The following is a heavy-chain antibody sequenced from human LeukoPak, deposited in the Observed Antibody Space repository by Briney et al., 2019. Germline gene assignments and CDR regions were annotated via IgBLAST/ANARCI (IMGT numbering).Heavy chain of an antibody. CDR1: GGTFSSYA. V-gene: IGHV1-69*13. Sequence: GASVKVSCKASGGTFSSYAISWVRQAPGQGLEWMGGIIPIFGTANYAQKFQGRVTITADESTSTAYMELSSLRSEDTAVYYCARENYYYDSSGYYHPEYFQHWGQGTPVTVSS. D-gene: IGHD3-22*01. CDR2: IIPIFGTA. CDR3: ARENYYYDSSGYYHPEYFQH. J-gene: IGHJ1*01.